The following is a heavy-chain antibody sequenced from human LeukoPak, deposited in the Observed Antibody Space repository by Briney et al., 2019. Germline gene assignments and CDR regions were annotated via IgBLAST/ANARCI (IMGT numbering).Heavy chain of an antibody. V-gene: IGHV1-2*02. CDR1: GYTFTGYY. CDR2: INPNSGGT. D-gene: IGHD5-12*01. CDR3: ARDSSEWLRLLFDY. Sequence: GASVKVSCKASGYTFTGYYMRWVRQAPGQGLEWMGWINPNSGGTNYAQKFQGRVTMTRDTSISTAYMELSRLRSDDTAVYYCARDSSEWLRLLFDYWGQGTLVTVSS. J-gene: IGHJ4*02.